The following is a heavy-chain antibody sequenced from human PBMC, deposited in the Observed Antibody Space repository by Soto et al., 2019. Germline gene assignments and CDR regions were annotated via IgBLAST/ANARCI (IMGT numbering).Heavy chain of an antibody. D-gene: IGHD1-26*01. CDR2: INPSGGST. J-gene: IGHJ4*02. CDR1: GYTFTSYY. Sequence: GASVKVSCTASGYTFTSYYMHWVRQAPGQGLEWMGIINPSGGSTSYAQKFQGRVTMTRDTSTSTVYMELSSLRSEDTAVYYCAKGFGNYWAFDYWGQGTLVTVSS. CDR3: AKGFGNYWAFDY. V-gene: IGHV1-46*01.